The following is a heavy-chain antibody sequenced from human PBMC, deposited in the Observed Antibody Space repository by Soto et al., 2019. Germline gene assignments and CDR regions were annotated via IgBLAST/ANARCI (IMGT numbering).Heavy chain of an antibody. CDR1: GFTFSDYY. J-gene: IGHJ6*02. CDR3: ARDRGGYDRLYYYHGMDV. Sequence: GGSLRLSCAASGFTFSDYYMSWIRQAPGKGLEYISYISSSSGSTNYADSVKGRFTISRDNAKNSLYLQMSSLRAEDTAVYYCARDRGGYDRLYYYHGMDVWGQGTTVTVSS. D-gene: IGHD5-12*01. CDR2: ISSSSGST. V-gene: IGHV3-11*06.